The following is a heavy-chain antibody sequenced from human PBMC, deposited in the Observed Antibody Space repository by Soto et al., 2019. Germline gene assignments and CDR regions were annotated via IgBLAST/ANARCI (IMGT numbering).Heavy chain of an antibody. Sequence: QVQLVQSGAEVKKPGASVKVSCKASGYTFTSYGISWVRQAPGQGPEWMGRISTYNVNTNYVQRFQGRVNMTTDTSTNTAYMELRSLRYDDTALYFCARDPGYSTTWYQAFVSWGQGTMVTVSS. CDR3: ARDPGYSTTWYQAFVS. CDR2: ISTYNVNT. V-gene: IGHV1-18*01. J-gene: IGHJ3*02. CDR1: GYTFTSYG. D-gene: IGHD6-13*01.